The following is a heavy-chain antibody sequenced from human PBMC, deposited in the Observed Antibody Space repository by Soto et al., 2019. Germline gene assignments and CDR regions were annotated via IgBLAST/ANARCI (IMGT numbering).Heavy chain of an antibody. CDR2: INSDGSVS. CDR3: ARGDCVGGTCYSLAGSFYYYMDV. V-gene: IGHV3-74*01. Sequence: EGQLVESGGGLVQPGGSLRLSCAASGFTFGNYWMYWVRQAPGKGLVWVSRINSDGSVSSYADSVKGRLTISRDNVKNTLYLQMDSLRVEDTAVYYCARGDCVGGTCYSLAGSFYYYMDVWGKGTTVTVFS. D-gene: IGHD2-15*01. CDR1: GFTFGNYW. J-gene: IGHJ6*03.